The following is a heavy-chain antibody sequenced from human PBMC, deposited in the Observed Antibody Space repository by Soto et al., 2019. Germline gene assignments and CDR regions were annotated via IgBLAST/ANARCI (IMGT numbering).Heavy chain of an antibody. V-gene: IGHV1-8*01. CDR2: MNPNSGNT. CDR1: GYTFTSYD. D-gene: IGHD2-2*01. J-gene: IGHJ6*02. Sequence: GASVKVSCKASGYTFTSYDINWVRQATGQGLEWMGWMNPNSGNTGYAQKFQGRVTMTRNTSISTAYMELSSLRSEDTAVYYCASSCSSTSCPFYYYYGMDVWGQGTTVTVSS. CDR3: ASSCSSTSCPFYYYYGMDV.